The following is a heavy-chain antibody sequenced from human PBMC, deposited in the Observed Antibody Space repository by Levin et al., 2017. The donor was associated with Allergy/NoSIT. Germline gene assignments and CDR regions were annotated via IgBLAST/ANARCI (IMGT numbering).Heavy chain of an antibody. CDR3: ARGSGTGNYYMGNYLDP. CDR1: GFSFSNFA. V-gene: IGHV3-30*04. D-gene: IGHD3-10*01. J-gene: IGHJ5*02. CDR2: ISYDGKNR. Sequence: GESLKISCAASGFSFSNFAMHCVRQAPGKGLEWVAFISYDGKNRFYADSVKGRFTVSRDNSKNTLYLQMNSLGTEDTAMYYCARGSGTGNYYMGNYLDPWGQGTLVTVSS.